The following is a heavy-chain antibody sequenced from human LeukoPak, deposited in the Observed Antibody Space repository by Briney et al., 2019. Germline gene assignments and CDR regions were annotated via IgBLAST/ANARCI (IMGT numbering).Heavy chain of an antibody. CDR1: GFTFSSYA. J-gene: IGHJ4*02. CDR3: ARDFRQYYDFWSGYYFDY. V-gene: IGHV3-30-3*01. CDR2: ISYDGSNK. Sequence: GGSLRLSCAASGFTFSSYAMHWVRQAPGKGLEWVAVISYDGSNKYYADSVKGRFTISRDNAKNSLYLQMNSLRAEDTAVYYCARDFRQYYDFWSGYYFDYWGQGTLVTVSS. D-gene: IGHD3-3*01.